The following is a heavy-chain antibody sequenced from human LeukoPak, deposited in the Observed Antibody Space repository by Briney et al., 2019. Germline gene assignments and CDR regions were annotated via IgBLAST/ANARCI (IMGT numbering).Heavy chain of an antibody. D-gene: IGHD6-13*01. CDR1: GGSICGYY. CDR3: ARAHTSSWFLDF. V-gene: IGHV4-59*01. CDR2: IYSSGST. J-gene: IGHJ4*02. Sequence: SETLSLTCTVSGGSICGYYWSWIRQPPTTGLEWIGYIYSSGSTNYNPSLKSRVTISLDASKNQFSLKLRSVTAADTAIYFCARAHTSSWFLDFWGQGTLVTVSS.